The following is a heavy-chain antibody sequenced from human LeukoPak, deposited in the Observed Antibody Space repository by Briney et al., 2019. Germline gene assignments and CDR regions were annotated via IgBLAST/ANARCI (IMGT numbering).Heavy chain of an antibody. J-gene: IGHJ4*02. Sequence: GGSLRLSCAASGFTFSSYGMHWVRQAPGKGLEWVAVIWYDGSNKYYADSVKGRFTISRDNSKNALYLQMNSLRAEDTAVYYCAKDRSSGWYEGYYFDYWGQGTLVTVSS. CDR1: GFTFSSYG. CDR2: IWYDGSNK. CDR3: AKDRSSGWYEGYYFDY. D-gene: IGHD6-19*01. V-gene: IGHV3-33*06.